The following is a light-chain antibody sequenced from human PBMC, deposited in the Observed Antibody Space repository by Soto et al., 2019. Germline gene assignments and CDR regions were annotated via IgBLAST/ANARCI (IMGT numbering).Light chain of an antibody. CDR1: QSVSSY. CDR2: DAS. J-gene: IGKJ2*01. CDR3: QQRSHWPPT. Sequence: EIVLTQSPATLSLSPGERATLSCRASQSVSSYFAWYQQKPGQAPRLLIYDASNRATGIPARFSGSGSGTDFTLTISSLEPEDFAVYYCQQRSHWPPTFGQGTKLQIK. V-gene: IGKV3-11*01.